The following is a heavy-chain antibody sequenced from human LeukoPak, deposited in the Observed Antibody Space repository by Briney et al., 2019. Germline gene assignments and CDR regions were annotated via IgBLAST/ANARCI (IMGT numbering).Heavy chain of an antibody. CDR3: CLCSGGSCYLNYFDY. CDR1: GYTFPSSW. CDR2: IYPGDSDT. D-gene: IGHD2-15*01. V-gene: IGHV5-51*01. J-gene: IGHJ4*02. Sequence: GESLKISCKTSGYTFPSSWIGWVRQMPGKGLVWMGIIYPGDSDTRYSPSFQGRVTISADKSIRTAYLQWSSLKASDTAMYYCCLCSGGSCYLNYFDYWGQGTLVTVSS.